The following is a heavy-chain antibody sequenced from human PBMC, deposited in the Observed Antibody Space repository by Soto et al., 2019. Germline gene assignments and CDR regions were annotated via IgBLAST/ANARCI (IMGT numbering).Heavy chain of an antibody. CDR3: ARSQSDYDFLSGYLNYYYYDGMDV. CDR2: ISYDGSNK. Sequence: GSLRLSCAASGFTFSSYGMHWVRQAPGKGLEWVAVISYDGSNKYYADSVKGRFTISRDNSKNTLYLQMNSLRAEDTAVYYCARSQSDYDFLSGYLNYYYYDGMDVWGRGTTVTVSS. D-gene: IGHD3-3*01. J-gene: IGHJ6*02. CDR1: GFTFSSYG. V-gene: IGHV3-30*03.